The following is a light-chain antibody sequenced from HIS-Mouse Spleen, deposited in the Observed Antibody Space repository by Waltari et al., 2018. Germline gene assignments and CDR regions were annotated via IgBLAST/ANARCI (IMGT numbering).Light chain of an antibody. J-gene: IGLJ3*02. Sequence: QSVLTQPPSASGTPGQRVTISCSRSSSNIGSNYVYWYQPLPGTAPKLLIYRNNQRPSGVPDRFSGSKSGTSASLAISGLRSEDEADYYCAAWDDSLSGWVFGGGTKLTVL. CDR2: RNN. CDR3: AAWDDSLSGWV. CDR1: SSNIGSNY. V-gene: IGLV1-47*01.